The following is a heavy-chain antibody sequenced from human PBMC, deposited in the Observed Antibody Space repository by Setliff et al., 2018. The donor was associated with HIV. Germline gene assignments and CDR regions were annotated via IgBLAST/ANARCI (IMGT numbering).Heavy chain of an antibody. CDR1: GGTFSSYA. V-gene: IGHV1-69*10. J-gene: IGHJ4*02. Sequence: LVKVSCKASGGTFSSYAISWVRQAPGQGLEWMGGIIPILGIANYAQKFQGRVTITTDESTSTAYMELSSLRSEDTAVYYCARTPVVAAAGMGPDYWGQGTLVTVSS. CDR2: IIPILGIA. CDR3: ARTPVVAAAGMGPDY. D-gene: IGHD6-13*01.